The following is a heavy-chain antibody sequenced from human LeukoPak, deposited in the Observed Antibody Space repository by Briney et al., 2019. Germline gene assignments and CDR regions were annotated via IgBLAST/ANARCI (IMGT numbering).Heavy chain of an antibody. Sequence: SGGSLRLSCAASGFTFSSYAMSWVRQAPGKGLEWVSAISGSGGSTYYADSVKGRFTISRDNSKNTLYLQMNSLRAEDTAVYYCAKTRAPDRIQLWLSFVYWGQGTLVTVSS. CDR3: AKTRAPDRIQLWLSFVY. V-gene: IGHV3-23*01. D-gene: IGHD5-18*01. CDR1: GFTFSSYA. J-gene: IGHJ4*02. CDR2: ISGSGGST.